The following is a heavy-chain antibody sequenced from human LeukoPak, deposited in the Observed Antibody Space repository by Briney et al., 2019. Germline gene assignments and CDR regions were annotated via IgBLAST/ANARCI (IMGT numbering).Heavy chain of an antibody. D-gene: IGHD3-22*01. Sequence: AGGSLRLSCAASGFTFSSYGMHWVRQAPGKRLEWVAVIWYDGSNKYYADSVKGRFTISRDNSKNTLYLQMNSLRAEDTAVYYCARLLGYYYDSSGYEDAFDIWGQGTMVTVSS. CDR3: ARLLGYYYDSSGYEDAFDI. CDR1: GFTFSSYG. CDR2: IWYDGSNK. V-gene: IGHV3-33*01. J-gene: IGHJ3*02.